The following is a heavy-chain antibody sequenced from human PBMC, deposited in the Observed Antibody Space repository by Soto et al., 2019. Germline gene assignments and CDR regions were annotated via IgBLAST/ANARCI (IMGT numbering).Heavy chain of an antibody. CDR3: ARQSYYDDVWGSSRYGPLGSYWFDP. D-gene: IGHD3-16*02. CDR1: GGSISSGDYY. V-gene: IGHV4-30-4*01. J-gene: IGHJ5*02. Sequence: SETLSLTCTVSGGSISSGDYYWSWIRQPPGKGLEWIGYIYYSGSTYYNPSLKSRVTISVDTSKNQFSLKLSSVTAADTAVYYCARQSYYDDVWGSSRYGPLGSYWFDPWGQGTLVTVSS. CDR2: IYYSGST.